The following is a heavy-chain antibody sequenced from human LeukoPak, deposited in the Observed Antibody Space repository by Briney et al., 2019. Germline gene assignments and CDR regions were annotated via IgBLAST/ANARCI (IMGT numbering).Heavy chain of an antibody. Sequence: PSETLSLTCTVSGGSISSYYWSWIRQPPGKGLEWIGYIYYSGSTNYNPSLKSRVTISVDTSKNQFSLKLSSVTAADTAVYYCARVVMTAVTTGWFDPWGQGTLVTVSS. D-gene: IGHD2-21*02. CDR1: GGSISSYY. V-gene: IGHV4-59*01. J-gene: IGHJ5*02. CDR2: IYYSGST. CDR3: ARVVMTAVTTGWFDP.